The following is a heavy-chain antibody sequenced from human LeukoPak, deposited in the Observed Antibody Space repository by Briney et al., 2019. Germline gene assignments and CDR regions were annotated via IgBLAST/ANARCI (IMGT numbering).Heavy chain of an antibody. J-gene: IGHJ4*02. CDR3: ARQKLYFAPPMGFDY. V-gene: IGHV4-59*01. CDR2: ISYSGGT. Sequence: SETLSLTCTISGGSISSYYWSWLRQPPGKELEWIGDISYSGGTIYKDSLKGRVTISVDTSKNQFSLKVNSVTAADTAVYYCARQKLYFAPPMGFDYWGQGSLVTVSS. CDR1: GGSISSYY. D-gene: IGHD3-9*01.